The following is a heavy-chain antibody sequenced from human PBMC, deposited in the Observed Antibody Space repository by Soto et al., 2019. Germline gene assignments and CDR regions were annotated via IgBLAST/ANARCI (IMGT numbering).Heavy chain of an antibody. CDR1: GYTFSTYG. Sequence: ASVKVSCKASGYTFSTYGISWVRQAPGQGLEWMAWISTSNGDTHYAQKVQDRVSMTTDRLTSTAYMELRSLRSDDTAIYYCVRATYFSDSSGYTRCFDYWGQGTLVTVSS. CDR3: VRATYFSDSSGYTRCFDY. CDR2: ISTSNGDT. D-gene: IGHD3-22*01. V-gene: IGHV1-18*04. J-gene: IGHJ4*02.